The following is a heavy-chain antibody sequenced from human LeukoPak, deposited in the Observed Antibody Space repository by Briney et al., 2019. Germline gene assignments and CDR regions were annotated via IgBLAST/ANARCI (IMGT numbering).Heavy chain of an antibody. V-gene: IGHV3-21*01. J-gene: IGHJ4*02. CDR2: ISSSSSYI. D-gene: IGHD1-26*01. CDR3: ARARISGSYRYFDY. CDR1: GFTFSSYS. Sequence: GGSLRLSCAASGFTFSSYSMNWVRQAPGKGLKWVSSISSSSSYIYYADSVKGRFTISRDNAKNSLYLQMNSLRAEDTAVYYCARARISGSYRYFDYWGQGTLVTVSS.